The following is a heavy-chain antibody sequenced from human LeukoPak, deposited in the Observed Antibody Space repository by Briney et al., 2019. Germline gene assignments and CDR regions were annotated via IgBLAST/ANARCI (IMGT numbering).Heavy chain of an antibody. J-gene: IGHJ6*02. CDR3: ARSGYHLWFGTTRIYYGMDV. CDR2: IYSGGST. CDR1: GVTVRSNY. V-gene: IGHV3-66*01. Sequence: GGSLRLSCAASGVTVRSNYMSWVRQTPGKGLEWVSVIYSGGSTYFADSVKGRFTLSRDNSKNTLYLQMNSLRAEDTAVYYCARSGYHLWFGTTRIYYGMDVWGQGTTVTVSS. D-gene: IGHD3-10*01.